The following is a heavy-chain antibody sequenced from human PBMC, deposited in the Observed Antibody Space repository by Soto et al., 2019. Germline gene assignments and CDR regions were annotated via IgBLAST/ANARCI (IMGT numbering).Heavy chain of an antibody. Sequence: QVQLVQSGAEVRKPGASVKVSCKASGYKFTDYYIHWVRQAPGQGLEWMGWVKPSTGDTDYAQKFQGRVTMTRDTSSTTAYMEVSGLRGDDTAVYYCARDLYGSAWYFFDFWGQGTLVTVSS. J-gene: IGHJ4*02. V-gene: IGHV1-2*02. CDR1: GYKFTDYY. CDR2: VKPSTGDT. CDR3: ARDLYGSAWYFFDF. D-gene: IGHD6-13*01.